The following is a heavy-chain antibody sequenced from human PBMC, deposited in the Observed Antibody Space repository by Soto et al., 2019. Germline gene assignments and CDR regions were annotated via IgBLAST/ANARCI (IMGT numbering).Heavy chain of an antibody. V-gene: IGHV3-33*01. Sequence: GRSLRLSCAASGFTFSSYGMHWVRLAPGKGLEWVAVIWYDGSNKYYADSVKGRFTISRDNSKNTLYLQMNSLRAEDTAVYYCARDLVGAAVYYYYGMDVWGQGTTVTVSS. J-gene: IGHJ6*02. CDR2: IWYDGSNK. CDR1: GFTFSSYG. CDR3: ARDLVGAAVYYYYGMDV. D-gene: IGHD1-26*01.